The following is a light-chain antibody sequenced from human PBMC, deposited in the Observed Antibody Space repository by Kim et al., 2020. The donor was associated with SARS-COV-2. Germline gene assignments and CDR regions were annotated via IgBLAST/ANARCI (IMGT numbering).Light chain of an antibody. J-gene: IGLJ3*02. CDR2: KDN. CDR3: QTWDSGTVL. CDR1: RLGDRD. V-gene: IGLV3-1*01. Sequence: SGSPGQTASISCSGQRLGDRDACWYQQKAGQSPVRVIYKDNQRPSGIPERFSGSNSGNTATLTISGTQAMDEADYYCQTWDSGTVLFGGGTQLTVL.